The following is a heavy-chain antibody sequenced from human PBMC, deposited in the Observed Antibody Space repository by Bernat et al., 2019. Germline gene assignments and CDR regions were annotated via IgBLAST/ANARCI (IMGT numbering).Heavy chain of an antibody. D-gene: IGHD4-17*01. J-gene: IGHJ6*03. Sequence: EVQLVESGGGLVQPGRSLRLSCTASGFTFGDYAMSWVRQAPGKGLELVGFIRSKAYGGTTEYAASVKGRFTISRDDSKSIAYLQMNSLKTEDTAVYYGTRDPMTTVTGYYYYYYMDVWGEGTTVTDSS. CDR1: GFTFGDYA. V-gene: IGHV3-49*04. CDR3: TRDPMTTVTGYYYYYYMDV. CDR2: IRSKAYGGTT.